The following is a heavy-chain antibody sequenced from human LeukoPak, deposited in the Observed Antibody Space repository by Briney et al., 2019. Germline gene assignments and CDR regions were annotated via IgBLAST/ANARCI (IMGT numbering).Heavy chain of an antibody. D-gene: IGHD6-13*01. CDR1: GYTFTSYG. J-gene: IGHJ4*02. CDR2: ISAYNGNT. Sequence: EASVKVSCKASGYTFTSYGISWVRQAPGQGLEWMGWISAYNGNTNYAQKLQGRVTMTTVTSTSTAYMELRSLRSDDTAVYYCARVIWYSSSWYGDYWGQGTLVTVSS. CDR3: ARVIWYSSSWYGDY. V-gene: IGHV1-18*04.